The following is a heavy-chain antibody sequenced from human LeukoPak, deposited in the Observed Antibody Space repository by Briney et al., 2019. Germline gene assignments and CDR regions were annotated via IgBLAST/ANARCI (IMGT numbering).Heavy chain of an antibody. D-gene: IGHD2-2*01. V-gene: IGHV3-30*04. CDR1: GFTFSSYA. J-gene: IGHJ5*02. CDR2: IQYNGRNK. CDR3: ARDPCGSTTCYLKS. Sequence: PGGSLRLSCAASGFTFSSYAMHWVRQAPGKGLQWVAFIQYNGRNKYYADSVKGRFTISRDNAKSSVYLQMNRLSAEDTAIYYCARDPCGSTTCYLKSWGQGTLVTVSS.